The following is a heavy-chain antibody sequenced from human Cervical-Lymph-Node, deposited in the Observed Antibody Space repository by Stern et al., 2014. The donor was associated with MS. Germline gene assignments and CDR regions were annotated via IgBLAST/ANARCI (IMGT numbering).Heavy chain of an antibody. Sequence: QVQLQESGPGLVKPSGTLSLTCAVSGGSISSRSNWWTWVRQPPGKGLEWLGKINQRGTTNYNPSLKSRVTISVDKSKNQFSLKVRSVTAADTAVYYCARMMSVSGIGMDVWGQGTTVTVSS. D-gene: IGHD3-16*01. CDR3: ARMMSVSGIGMDV. CDR1: GGSISSRSNW. J-gene: IGHJ6*02. CDR2: INQRGTT. V-gene: IGHV4-4*02.